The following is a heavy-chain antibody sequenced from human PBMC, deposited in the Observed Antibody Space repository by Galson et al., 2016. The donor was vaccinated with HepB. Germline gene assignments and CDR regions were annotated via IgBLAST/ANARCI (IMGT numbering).Heavy chain of an antibody. CDR1: GFTFSSYA. J-gene: IGHJ4*02. CDR2: IKKHGSEI. Sequence: SLRLSCAASGFTFSSYAMGWVRQAPGEGLEWVAMIKKHGSEIYYVDSVKGRFTISRDNVRNSLHLQMDSVRVEDTAVYYCAALDAPLLRTAYWGQGTLVTVSS. CDR3: AALDAPLLRTAY. D-gene: IGHD2-2*03. V-gene: IGHV3-7*03.